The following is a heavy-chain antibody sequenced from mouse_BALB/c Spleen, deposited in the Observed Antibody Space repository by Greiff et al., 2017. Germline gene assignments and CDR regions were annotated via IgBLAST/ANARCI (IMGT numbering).Heavy chain of an antibody. Sequence: QVQLQQSGAELVRPGSSVKISCTASGFAFSSYWMNWVQQRPGQGLEWIGQIYPGDGDTNYNGKFKGKATLTADRSSSTAYMQLSSLTSEDSAVYYCARGGAMDYWGQGTSVTVSS. CDR1: GFAFSSYW. CDR2: IYPGDGDT. V-gene: IGHV1-80*01. CDR3: ARGGAMDY. J-gene: IGHJ4*01.